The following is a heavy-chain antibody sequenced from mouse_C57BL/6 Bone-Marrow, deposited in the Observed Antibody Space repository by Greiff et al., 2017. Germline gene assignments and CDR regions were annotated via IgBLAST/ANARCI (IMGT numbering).Heavy chain of an antibody. Sequence: QVQLQQPGAELVKPGASVKLSCKASGYTFTSYWMHWVKQRPGRGLAWIGRFDPNSGGTKYNEKFKSKATLTVDKPSSTAYMQLSSLTSEDSAVYYCASEGLRRYFDVWGTGTTVTVSS. J-gene: IGHJ1*03. D-gene: IGHD2-4*01. CDR3: ASEGLRRYFDV. V-gene: IGHV1-72*01. CDR2: FDPNSGGT. CDR1: GYTFTSYW.